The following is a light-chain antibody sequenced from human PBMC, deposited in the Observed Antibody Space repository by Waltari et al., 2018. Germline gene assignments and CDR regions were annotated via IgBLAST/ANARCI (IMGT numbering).Light chain of an antibody. CDR2: DAS. Sequence: EIVLTQSPATLSLSPGETATLSCRASQSVGTYLAWYQQKPGQAPRLLIYDASNRATGITARFRGSESGTDFSLTISSLEPEDFALYYCQQRSSWTPHPFGQGARLEIK. CDR1: QSVGTY. J-gene: IGKJ2*01. CDR3: QQRSSWTPHP. V-gene: IGKV3-11*01.